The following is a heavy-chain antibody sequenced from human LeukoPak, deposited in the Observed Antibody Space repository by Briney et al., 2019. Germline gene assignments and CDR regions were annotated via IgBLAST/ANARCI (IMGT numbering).Heavy chain of an antibody. CDR2: TYYRPRWFN. J-gene: IGHJ4*02. Sequence: SQTLSLTCAISGDSVSSTGAAWYWIRQSPSRGLEWLGRTYYRPRWFNDYAVSVKSRITINPDTSKNPFSLQLNSVTPGDTAVYYCARDPSGDQGLDYWGQGTLVTVSS. CDR3: ARDPSGDQGLDY. CDR1: GDSVSSTGAA. D-gene: IGHD3-10*01. V-gene: IGHV6-1*01.